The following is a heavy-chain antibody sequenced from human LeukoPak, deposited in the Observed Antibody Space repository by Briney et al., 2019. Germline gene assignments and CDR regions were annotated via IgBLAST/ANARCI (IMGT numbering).Heavy chain of an antibody. CDR3: ARVPRDSSGYAVHDAFDI. V-gene: IGHV4-59*01. CDR1: GGSISSYY. D-gene: IGHD3-22*01. Sequence: SETLSLTCTVSGGSISSYYWSWIRQPPGKGLEWIGYIYYSGSTNYNPSLKSRVTISVDTSKNQFSLKLSSVTAADTAVYYCARVPRDSSGYAVHDAFDIWGQGTMVTVSS. J-gene: IGHJ3*02. CDR2: IYYSGST.